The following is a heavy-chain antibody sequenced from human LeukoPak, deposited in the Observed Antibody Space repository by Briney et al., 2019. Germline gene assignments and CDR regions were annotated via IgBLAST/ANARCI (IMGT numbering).Heavy chain of an antibody. J-gene: IGHJ6*02. D-gene: IGHD3-22*01. Sequence: TSETLSLTCAVYGGSFSGYYWSWIRQPPGKGLEWIGEINHSGSTNYNPSLKSRVTISVDTSKNQFSLKLSSVTAADTAVYYCARSYYYDSSGYYYPYYYYYGMDVWGQGTTVTVSS. CDR3: ARSYYYDSSGYYYPYYYYYGMDV. CDR1: GGSFSGYY. V-gene: IGHV4-34*01. CDR2: INHSGST.